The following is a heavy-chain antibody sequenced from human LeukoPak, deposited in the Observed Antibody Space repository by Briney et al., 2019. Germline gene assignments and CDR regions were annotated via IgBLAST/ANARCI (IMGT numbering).Heavy chain of an antibody. CDR2: ISSSSSYI. CDR3: ARGKGGYSSSPIY. Sequence: GGSLRLSCAASGFTFSSYSMNWVRQAPGKGLEWVSSISSSSSYIYYADSVKGRFTISRDNAKNSLYLQMNSLRAEDTAVYYCARGKGGYSSSPIYWGQGTLVTVSS. J-gene: IGHJ4*02. CDR1: GFTFSSYS. D-gene: IGHD6-13*01. V-gene: IGHV3-21*01.